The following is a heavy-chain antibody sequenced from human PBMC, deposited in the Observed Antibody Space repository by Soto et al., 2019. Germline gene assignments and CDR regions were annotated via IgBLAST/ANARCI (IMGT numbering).Heavy chain of an antibody. V-gene: IGHV4-34*01. CDR2: INHSGST. D-gene: IGHD3-3*01. CDR3: ARPIAIFGVVSAYDY. Sequence: PSETLSLTCAFYGWSFSGYYWSWIRQPPGKGLEWIGEINHSGSTNYNPSLKSRVTISVDTSKNQFSLKLSSVTAADTAVYYCARPIAIFGVVSAYDYWGQGTLVTVSS. J-gene: IGHJ4*02. CDR1: GWSFSGYY.